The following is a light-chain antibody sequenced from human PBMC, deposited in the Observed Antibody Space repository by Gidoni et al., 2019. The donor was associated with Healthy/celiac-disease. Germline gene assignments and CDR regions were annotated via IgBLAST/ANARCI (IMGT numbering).Light chain of an antibody. CDR2: SSN. V-gene: IGLV1-44*01. Sequence: QSVLTQPPSASGTPGQGATIACSGSSPNIGGTTVNMNQPLPGTAPKHLSYSSNQRPSGVPDRFSGSKSGTSASLAVSGLQSEDEADYYCAAWDDSLNGPGYVFGTGTKVTVL. J-gene: IGLJ1*01. CDR1: SPNIGGTT. CDR3: AAWDDSLNGPGYV.